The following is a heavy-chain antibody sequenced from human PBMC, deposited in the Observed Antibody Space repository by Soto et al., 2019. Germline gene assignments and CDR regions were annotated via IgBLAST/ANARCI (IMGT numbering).Heavy chain of an antibody. D-gene: IGHD7-27*01. CDR1: GFSFSIFP. Sequence: QVQLVESGGGVVQPGRSLRLSCAASGFSFSIFPLHWVGQAPGKGREWVALLSYDGTNKFYADSVKGRFTISRDNSKSTLYLQVDSLRPEDAAVYYCARDPKTSGGQHWAFNYFDSWGQGTLVTVSS. J-gene: IGHJ4*02. V-gene: IGHV3-30-3*01. CDR2: LSYDGTNK. CDR3: ARDPKTSGGQHWAFNYFDS.